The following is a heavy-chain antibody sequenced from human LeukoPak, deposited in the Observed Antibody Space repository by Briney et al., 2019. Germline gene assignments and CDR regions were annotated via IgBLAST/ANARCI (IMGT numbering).Heavy chain of an antibody. CDR1: RFSFRCYD. CDR2: SSCDGSNT. CDR3: AKDGQLGGSSWFTLYFDF. J-gene: IGHJ4*02. Sequence: PGGSLRLSCAASRFSFRCYDMHWVRQAPGKGLEWLAVSSCDGSNTYYTDSVKGRFTISRDNSKNTLYLQMNSLRPEDTAVYYCAKDGQLGGSSWFTLYFDFWGQGTLVTVSS. D-gene: IGHD6-13*01. V-gene: IGHV3-30*18.